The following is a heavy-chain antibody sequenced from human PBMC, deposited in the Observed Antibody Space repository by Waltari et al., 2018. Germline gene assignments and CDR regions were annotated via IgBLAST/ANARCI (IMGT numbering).Heavy chain of an antibody. CDR2: VPNNTENL. Sequence: QVQLVQSGSEWKKPGASVKVSCKAYGYSFTNYAINWVRQAPGQGLELMGWVPNNTENLTYTQGFTRRFFFSFDTTVSTAYLQINDLKAEDTAIYYCAREVVPAAKIVVNWFDPWGQGTQVTVSS. CDR3: AREVVPAAKIVVNWFDP. V-gene: IGHV7-4-1*02. J-gene: IGHJ5*02. D-gene: IGHD2-2*01. CDR1: GYSFTNYA.